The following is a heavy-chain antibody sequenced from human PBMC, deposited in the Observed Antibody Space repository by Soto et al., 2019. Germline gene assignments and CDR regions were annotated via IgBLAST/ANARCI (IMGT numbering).Heavy chain of an antibody. J-gene: IGHJ5*02. V-gene: IGHV4-4*07. D-gene: IGHD4-4*01. CDR2: IYISGSA. Sequence: SETLSLTCTVSGGSLNNYFWNWIRQPAGKGLEWIGRIYISGSANYNPSLKSRVTMSVDTSKNHFSLKLSPVTAADTAIYYCARDYNNRAGRGSDPWGQATLVTVSS. CDR3: ARDYNNRAGRGSDP. CDR1: GGSLNNYF.